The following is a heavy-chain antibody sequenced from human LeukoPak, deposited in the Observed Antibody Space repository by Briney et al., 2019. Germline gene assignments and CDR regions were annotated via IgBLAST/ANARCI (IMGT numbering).Heavy chain of an antibody. CDR1: GYTFTGYY. V-gene: IGHV1-2*02. J-gene: IGHJ4*02. CDR2: INPNSGGT. Sequence: ASVKVSCKASGYTFTGYYMHWVRQAPGQGLEWMGWINPNSGGTNYAQKFQGRDTMTRDTSISTAYMELSRLRSDDTAVYYCARGSRYCSSTSCWEFDYWGQGTLVTVSS. D-gene: IGHD2-2*01. CDR3: ARGSRYCSSTSCWEFDY.